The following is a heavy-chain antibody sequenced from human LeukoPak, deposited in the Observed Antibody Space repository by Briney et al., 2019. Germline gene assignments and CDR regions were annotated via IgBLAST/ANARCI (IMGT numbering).Heavy chain of an antibody. CDR1: GFTFSSYG. J-gene: IGHJ4*02. CDR2: ISGSGGST. D-gene: IGHD5-12*01. CDR3: ATSTRMVAYYFDY. Sequence: GGSLRLSCAASGFTFSSYGMGWVRQAPGKGLEWVSAISGSGGSTYYADSVKGRFTISRDNSKNTLYLQMSSLRAEDTAVYYCATSTRMVAYYFDYWGQGTLVTVSS. V-gene: IGHV3-23*01.